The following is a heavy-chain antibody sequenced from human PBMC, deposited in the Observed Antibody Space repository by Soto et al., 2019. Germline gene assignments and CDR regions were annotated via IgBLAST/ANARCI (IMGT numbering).Heavy chain of an antibody. V-gene: IGHV1-2*02. CDR2: IDPRSGGT. CDR3: ATDDYGIFPY. Sequence: HVQLVQSGTEVKKPGASVRDSCMVSGYPFTTYYIHWVRQAPGQGLEWMGWIDPRSGGTVYEQKCQSRVTMTRHTSISTVHMDLRGLTSDDTDVYYCATDDYGIFPYWGQGSLVTVSS. CDR1: GYPFTTYY. J-gene: IGHJ4*02. D-gene: IGHD3-10*01.